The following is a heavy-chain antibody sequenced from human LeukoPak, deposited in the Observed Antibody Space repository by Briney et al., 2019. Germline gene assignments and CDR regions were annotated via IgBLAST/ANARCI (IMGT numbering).Heavy chain of an antibody. CDR2: IYTSGST. V-gene: IGHV4-61*02. D-gene: IGHD3-3*01. CDR3: ARSSPPYDFWSGYFTRNLGYFHY. Sequence: SETLSLTCTVSDGSISSGSYYWSWIRQPAGKGLEWIGRIYTSGSTNYNPSLKSRVTISVDTSKNQFSLKLSSVTAADTAVYHCARSSPPYDFWSGYFTRNLGYFHYWAQGTLVTVSS. CDR1: DGSISSGSYY. J-gene: IGHJ4*02.